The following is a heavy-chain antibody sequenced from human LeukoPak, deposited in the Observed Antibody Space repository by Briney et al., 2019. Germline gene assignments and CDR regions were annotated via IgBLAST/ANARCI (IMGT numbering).Heavy chain of an antibody. Sequence: GESLKISCKISGYRLTNNWICWVRQVPGKGLEWKGLIYPGDSDTRYSQSFQGQVTFSVDASISTAYLQLSGLRASDTAIYYCVRFGLTSSLDYWGQGTLVTVSS. J-gene: IGHJ4*02. CDR1: GYRLTNNW. V-gene: IGHV5-51*01. D-gene: IGHD6-13*01. CDR2: IYPGDSDT. CDR3: VRFGLTSSLDY.